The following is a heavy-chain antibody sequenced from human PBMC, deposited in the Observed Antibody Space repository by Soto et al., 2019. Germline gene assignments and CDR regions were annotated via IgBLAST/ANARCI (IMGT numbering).Heavy chain of an antibody. D-gene: IGHD2-15*01. Sequence: SETLSLTCAVSGGSISSVYYYWSLIRQHPGKGPECIGHIKPTGSTNYHPPLKSRVTISADPSKNQFPLKLSSVPAADTAVYYCARAAPRYCSGGSCYSGRDYWGQGTLVTVS. CDR2: IKPTGST. CDR1: GGSISSVYYY. V-gene: IGHV4-39*06. CDR3: ARAAPRYCSGGSCYSGRDY. J-gene: IGHJ4*02.